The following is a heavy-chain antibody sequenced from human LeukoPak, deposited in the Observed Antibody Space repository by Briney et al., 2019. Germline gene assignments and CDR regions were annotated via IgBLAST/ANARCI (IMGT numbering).Heavy chain of an antibody. CDR3: ARHPYYYDSSGLNWFDP. CDR1: GGSISSYY. D-gene: IGHD3-22*01. Sequence: SETLSLTCTVSGGSISSYYWSWIRQPSGKGLEWNGYIYYSGSTNYNPSLKSRVTISVDTSKNQFSLKLSSVTAADTAVYYCARHPYYYDSSGLNWFDPWGQGTLVTVSS. CDR2: IYYSGST. V-gene: IGHV4-59*08. J-gene: IGHJ5*02.